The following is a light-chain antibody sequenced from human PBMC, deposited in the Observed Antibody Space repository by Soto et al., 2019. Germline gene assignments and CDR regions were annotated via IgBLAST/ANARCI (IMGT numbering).Light chain of an antibody. CDR1: SEHSNYA. CDR3: QTWATGIRV. J-gene: IGLJ3*02. CDR2: LNNDGSH. V-gene: IGLV4-69*01. Sequence: QAVVTQWPSASASLGASVKLTCTLSSEHSNYAIAWHQLQPEKGPRYLMKLNNDGSHTKGDGIPDRFSGSSSGAERYLTISSLQSEDEADYYCQTWATGIRVFGGGTKVTVL.